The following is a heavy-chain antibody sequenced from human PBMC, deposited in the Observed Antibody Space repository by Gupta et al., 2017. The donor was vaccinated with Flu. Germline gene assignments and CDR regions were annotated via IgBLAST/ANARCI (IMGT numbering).Heavy chain of an antibody. CDR1: GFTFSSYW. D-gene: IGHD4-23*01. CDR2: IKQDGSEK. Sequence: EVQLVESGGGLVQPGGSLRLSCAASGFTFSSYWMSWVRQAPGKGLGWVANIKQDGSEKYYVDSVKGRFTISRDNAKNSLYLQMNSLRAEDTAVYYCARDLGATVAYFDSWGQGTLVTVSS. J-gene: IGHJ4*02. V-gene: IGHV3-7*01. CDR3: ARDLGATVAYFDS.